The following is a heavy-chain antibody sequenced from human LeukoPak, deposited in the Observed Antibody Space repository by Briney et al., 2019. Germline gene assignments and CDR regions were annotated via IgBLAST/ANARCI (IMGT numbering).Heavy chain of an antibody. Sequence: GESLKISCKGSGYSFTSYWIGWVRQMPGKGLEWMGIIYPGDSDTRYSPSFQGQVTISADKSISTAYLQWSSLKASDTAMYYCARGGYTYAYYYYYMDVWGKGTTVTVSS. J-gene: IGHJ6*03. CDR1: GYSFTSYW. D-gene: IGHD5-18*01. V-gene: IGHV5-51*01. CDR3: ARGGYTYAYYYYYMDV. CDR2: IYPGDSDT.